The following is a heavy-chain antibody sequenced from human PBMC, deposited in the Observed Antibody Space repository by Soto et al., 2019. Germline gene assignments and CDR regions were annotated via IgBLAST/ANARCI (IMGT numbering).Heavy chain of an antibody. J-gene: IGHJ4*02. V-gene: IGHV4-39*01. D-gene: IGHD2-8*01. CDR2: IHYSGST. CDR1: GDSIGTTHSY. CDR3: ARHEGNGNVWPLDY. Sequence: SETLSLTCTVSGDSIGTTHSYWAWIRQSPGKGLEWIGNIHYSGSTYYMPSLRSRVTLSVDTSKNQFSLRLTSVTAEDTAVYYCARHEGNGNVWPLDYWGQGILVTGSS.